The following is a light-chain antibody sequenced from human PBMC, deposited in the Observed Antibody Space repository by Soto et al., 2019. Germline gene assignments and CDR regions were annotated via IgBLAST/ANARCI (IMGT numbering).Light chain of an antibody. CDR3: QQYYSPTWT. V-gene: IGKV4-1*01. J-gene: IGKJ1*01. Sequence: DIVMTQSPDSRAVSLGERATIKCKSSQSVLYSSNNKNYLAWYQHKPGQPPNLLIYWATTRKSGVPDRFSGSGSGTDFTLTISSLQAADVAVYYCQQYYSPTWTFGQGTKEEIK. CDR1: QSVLYSSNNKNY. CDR2: WAT.